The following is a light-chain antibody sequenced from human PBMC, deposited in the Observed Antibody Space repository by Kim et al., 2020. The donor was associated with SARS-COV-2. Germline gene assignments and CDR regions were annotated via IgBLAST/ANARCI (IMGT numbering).Light chain of an antibody. V-gene: IGLV3-1*01. CDR1: KLGDKH. CDR3: QAWDSSTAV. Sequence: SYELTQPPSVSVSPGQTASITCSGHKLGDKHAYWYQHKPGQSPVLVIYQDIKRPSGIPERFSGSNSGNTVTLTISGTQSMDEADYYCQAWDSSTAVFGGGTQLTVL. CDR2: QDI. J-gene: IGLJ3*02.